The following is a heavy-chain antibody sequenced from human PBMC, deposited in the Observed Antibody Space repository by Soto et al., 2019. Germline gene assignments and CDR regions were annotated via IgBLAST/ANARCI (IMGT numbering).Heavy chain of an antibody. CDR1: GYSFTDFA. Sequence: QAQLVQSGDEVKKPGASVKGSCKASGYSFTDFAMHWVRLASGQRLEWMGWINADKGDTKYSPKFQGRVTITRDTSATTVYRELRSLRSEDTDVYYCARGPLSGVATIWDYANWFDPGVQGSLVTVST. CDR2: INADKGDT. D-gene: IGHD5-12*01. J-gene: IGHJ5*02. V-gene: IGHV1-3*01. CDR3: ARGPLSGVATIWDYANWFDP.